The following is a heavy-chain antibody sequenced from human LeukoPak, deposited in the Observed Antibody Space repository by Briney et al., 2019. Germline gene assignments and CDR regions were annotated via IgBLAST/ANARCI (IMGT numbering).Heavy chain of an antibody. D-gene: IGHD5-18*01. Sequence: ASVKVSCKASGYTFTGYYMHWVRQAPGQGLEWMGRINPNSGGTNYAQKFQGRVTMTRDTSISTAYTELSRLRSDDTAVYYCAREREKAWIPNNWFDPWGQGALVTVSS. J-gene: IGHJ5*02. CDR1: GYTFTGYY. V-gene: IGHV1-2*06. CDR3: AREREKAWIPNNWFDP. CDR2: INPNSGGT.